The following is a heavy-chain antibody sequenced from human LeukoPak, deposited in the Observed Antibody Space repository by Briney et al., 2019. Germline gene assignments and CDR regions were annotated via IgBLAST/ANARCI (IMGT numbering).Heavy chain of an antibody. CDR3: ARRVVNNRNWYFNL. CDR1: GNIFTNNW. Sequence: GESLKISCKGSGNIFTNNWIGWVRQMPGKGLEWMGIIHPGESDTRYSPSFQGQVTISADKSINTAYLQWSSLKASDTAMYYCARRVVNNRNWYFNLWGRGTLVTVSS. V-gene: IGHV5-51*01. D-gene: IGHD4-23*01. CDR2: IHPGESDT. J-gene: IGHJ2*01.